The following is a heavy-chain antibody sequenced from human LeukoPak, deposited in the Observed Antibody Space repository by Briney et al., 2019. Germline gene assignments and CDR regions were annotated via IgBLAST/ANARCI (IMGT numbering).Heavy chain of an antibody. D-gene: IGHD2-21*01. CDR1: GGSISSSSYY. Sequence: SETLSLTCTLSGGSISSSSYYRGWIRQPPGKGLEWIGSIYYSGTTHYNPSLKSRVTISVDTSKNQFSLKLSSVTAADTAVYYCASLGGYCGGDCYSRPFDYWGQGTLVTVS. CDR2: IYYSGTT. J-gene: IGHJ4*02. CDR3: ASLGGYCGGDCYSRPFDY. V-gene: IGHV4-39*01.